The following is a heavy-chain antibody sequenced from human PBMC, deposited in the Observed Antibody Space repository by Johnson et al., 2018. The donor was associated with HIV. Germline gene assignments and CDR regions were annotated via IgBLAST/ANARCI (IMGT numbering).Heavy chain of an antibody. D-gene: IGHD3-10*01. Sequence: VLLLESGGGVVQPGKSLRLSCAASGFTFSSYGMHWVRQAPGKGLEWVAVISYNGSNKYYADSVKGRFTISRDNSKNTLYVQMNSLRGEDTAVYYCAKSTQANIFRESGPYGAFDVWGQGKMVTVSS. J-gene: IGHJ3*01. CDR1: GFTFSSYG. CDR3: AKSTQANIFRESGPYGAFDV. CDR2: ISYNGSNK. V-gene: IGHV3-30*18.